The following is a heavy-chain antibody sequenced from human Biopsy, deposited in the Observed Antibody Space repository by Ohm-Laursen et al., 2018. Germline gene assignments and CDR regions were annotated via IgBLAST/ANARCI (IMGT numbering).Heavy chain of an antibody. CDR2: IYNNVST. D-gene: IGHD5-18*01. CDR1: GASVSSGSYD. V-gene: IGHV4-61*01. CDR3: ARGYAGLYEAFDF. Sequence: TLSLTCTVSGASVSSGSYDWSWIRQPPGKGPEWIVNIYNNVSTKYNPSLRSRVTISADKSTNQFSLKLRSVTAADTAVYYCARGYAGLYEAFDFWGQGTVVTVAS. J-gene: IGHJ3*01.